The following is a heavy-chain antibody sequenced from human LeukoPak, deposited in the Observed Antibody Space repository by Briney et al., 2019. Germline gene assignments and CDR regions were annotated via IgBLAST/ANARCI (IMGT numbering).Heavy chain of an antibody. CDR1: GFTFGDYA. D-gene: IGHD3-10*01. CDR3: TTDHRTYYYGSGHYDY. Sequence: GGSLRLSCTASGFTFGDYAMSWVRQAPGKGLEWVGFIRSKAYGGTTEYAASVKGRFTISRDDSKNTLYLQMNSLKTEDTAVYYCTTDHRTYYYGSGHYDYWGQGTLVTVSS. CDR2: IRSKAYGGTT. J-gene: IGHJ4*02. V-gene: IGHV3-49*04.